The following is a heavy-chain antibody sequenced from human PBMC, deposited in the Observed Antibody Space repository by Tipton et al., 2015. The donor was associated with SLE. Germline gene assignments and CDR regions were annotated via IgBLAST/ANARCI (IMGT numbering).Heavy chain of an antibody. CDR2: IYTSGST. CDR1: GGSISSGSYY. D-gene: IGHD3-10*01. Sequence: TLSLTCTVSGGSISSGSYYWSWIRQPAGKGLEWIGYIYTSGSTNYNPSLKSRVTISVDTSKNQFSLKLSSVTAADTAVYYCARDRGVRGDRFDYWGQGTLVTVSS. CDR3: ARDRGVRGDRFDY. J-gene: IGHJ4*02. V-gene: IGHV4-61*09.